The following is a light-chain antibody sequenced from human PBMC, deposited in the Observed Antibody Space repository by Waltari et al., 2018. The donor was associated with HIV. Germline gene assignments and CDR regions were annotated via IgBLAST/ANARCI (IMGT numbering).Light chain of an antibody. Sequence: SYELTQPPSVSVSPGQTARITGSGEGGPKQYAYWYQQKPGQAPVMVMYKDTERPSGIPERFSGSSSGTTVTLTISGVQAEDDADYHCQSLDTSNTWVFGGGTKLTVL. V-gene: IGLV3-25*03. CDR2: KDT. J-gene: IGLJ3*02. CDR1: GGPKQY. CDR3: QSLDTSNTWV.